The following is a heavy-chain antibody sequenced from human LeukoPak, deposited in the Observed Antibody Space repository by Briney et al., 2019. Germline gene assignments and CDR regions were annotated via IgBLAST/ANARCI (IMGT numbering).Heavy chain of an antibody. CDR3: AKTGFSSGWYRIWDY. D-gene: IGHD6-19*01. CDR1: GFTFSSFE. V-gene: IGHV3-23*01. CDR2: ISGSGGSA. J-gene: IGHJ4*02. Sequence: GGSLRLSCAASGFTFSSFEMSWVRQAPGKGLEWVSAISGSGGSAYYADSVKGRFTISRDNSRNSLSLQMNSLRAEDTALYYCAKTGFSSGWYRIWDYWGQGTLVTVSS.